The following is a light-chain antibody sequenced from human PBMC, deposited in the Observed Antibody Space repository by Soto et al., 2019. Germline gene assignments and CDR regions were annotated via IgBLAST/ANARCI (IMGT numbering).Light chain of an antibody. V-gene: IGLV1-40*01. CDR1: SANIGAAYN. J-gene: IGLJ1*01. CDR3: QSYDSSLSGYV. Sequence: QAGVTQPPSVSGAPVQRVTISCTGSSANIGAAYNVDWYQQLPGTAPKLLIYGNNNRPSGVPARFSGSKSGTSASLAIAGLQAEDEGDYYCQSYDSSLSGYVFGTGTKLTVL. CDR2: GNN.